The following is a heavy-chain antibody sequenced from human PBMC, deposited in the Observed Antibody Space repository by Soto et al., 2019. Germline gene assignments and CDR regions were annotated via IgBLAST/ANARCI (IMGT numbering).Heavy chain of an antibody. CDR1: GGSFSGYY. CDR2: INHSGST. Sequence: SETLSLTCAVYGGSFSGYYWSWIRQPPGKGLEWIGEINHSGSTNYNPSLKSRVTISVDTSKNQFSLKLSSVTAADTAVYYCARDRLRYFDWLLRGGYYYGMDVWGQGTPVTVSS. CDR3: ARDRLRYFDWLLRGGYYYGMDV. J-gene: IGHJ6*02. D-gene: IGHD3-9*01. V-gene: IGHV4-34*01.